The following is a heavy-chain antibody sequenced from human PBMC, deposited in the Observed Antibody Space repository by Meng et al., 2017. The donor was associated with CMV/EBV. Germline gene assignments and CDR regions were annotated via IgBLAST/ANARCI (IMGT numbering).Heavy chain of an antibody. CDR3: ARGGDFWSGNWFDP. V-gene: IGHV1-69*05. Sequence: SVKVSCKASGGTFSSYAISWVRQAPGQGLEWIGGIIPIFGTANYAQKFQGRVTITTDESTSTAYMELSSLRSEDTAVYYCARGGDFWSGNWFDPWGQGTLVTVSS. CDR2: IIPIFGTA. CDR1: GGTFSSYA. J-gene: IGHJ5*02. D-gene: IGHD3-3*01.